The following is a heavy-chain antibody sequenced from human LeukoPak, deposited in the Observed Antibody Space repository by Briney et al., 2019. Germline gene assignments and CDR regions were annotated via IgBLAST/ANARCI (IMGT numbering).Heavy chain of an antibody. Sequence: PGGSLRLSCAASGFTFTTYWMSWVRQAPGKGLEWVAVIANDGKTTYYADSVKGRFTISRDNSKNTLYLQMNSLRAEDTAVYYCARVTEDRGIAARLGWFDPWGQGTLVTVSS. CDR1: GFTFTTYW. V-gene: IGHV3-30*03. J-gene: IGHJ5*02. CDR3: ARVTEDRGIAARLGWFDP. D-gene: IGHD6-6*01. CDR2: IANDGKTT.